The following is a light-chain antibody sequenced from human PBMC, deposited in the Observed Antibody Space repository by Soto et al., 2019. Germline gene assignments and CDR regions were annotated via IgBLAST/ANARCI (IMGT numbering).Light chain of an antibody. J-gene: IGKJ1*01. CDR1: QGIGDT. CDR2: DTS. V-gene: IGKV3-15*01. CDR3: QQYGSSPWT. Sequence: EVVMTQSPATLSVSPGEGVTLSCRASQGIGDTLAWYQHKPGQTPRLLIYDTSTRATGVPARFSGSGSGTEFTLTISRLEPEDFAVYYCQQYGSSPWTFGQGTKVDIK.